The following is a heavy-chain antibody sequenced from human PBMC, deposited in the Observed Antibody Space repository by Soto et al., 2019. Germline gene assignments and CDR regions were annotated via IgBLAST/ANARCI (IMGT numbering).Heavy chain of an antibody. CDR2: ISSSGSTI. CDR1: GFTFSDYY. J-gene: IGHJ4*02. CDR3: ASPLRFGELLGY. V-gene: IGHV3-11*01. Sequence: LRLSCAASGFTFSDYYMSWIRQAPGKGLEWVSYISSSGSTIYYADSVKGRFTISRDNAKNSLYLQMNSLRAEDTAVYYCASPLRFGELLGYWGQGTLVTVSS. D-gene: IGHD3-10*01.